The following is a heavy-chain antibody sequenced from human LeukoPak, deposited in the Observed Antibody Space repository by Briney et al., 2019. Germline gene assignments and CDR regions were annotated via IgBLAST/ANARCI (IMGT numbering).Heavy chain of an antibody. D-gene: IGHD2/OR15-2a*01. Sequence: ASVKVSCKASGYTFTGYYMHWVRQAPGQGLEWMGWINPNSGGTNYAQKFQGRVTMTRDTSISTAYMELSRLRSDDTAVYYCARVRTNFIKDASDIWGQGTMVTVSS. CDR2: INPNSGGT. J-gene: IGHJ3*02. CDR1: GYTFTGYY. CDR3: ARVRTNFIKDASDI. V-gene: IGHV1-2*02.